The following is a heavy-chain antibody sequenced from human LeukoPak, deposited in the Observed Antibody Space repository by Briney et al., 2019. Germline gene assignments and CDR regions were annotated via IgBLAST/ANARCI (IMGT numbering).Heavy chain of an antibody. CDR2: IYYIGTT. CDR3: ASPPPYYDILTGYFWY. V-gene: IGHV4-59*01. J-gene: IGHJ4*02. Sequence: SETLSLTCTVSGDSINNYYWSWIRQPPGKGLEWIGYIYYIGTTKFNPSLKSRVTISLDTSKNQFSLKLSSVTAADTAVYYCASPPPYYDILTGYFWYWGQGTLVTVSS. D-gene: IGHD3-9*01. CDR1: GDSINNYY.